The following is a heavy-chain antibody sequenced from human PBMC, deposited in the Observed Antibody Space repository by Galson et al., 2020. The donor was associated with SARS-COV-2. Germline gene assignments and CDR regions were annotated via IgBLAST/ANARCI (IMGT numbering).Heavy chain of an antibody. D-gene: IGHD2-15*01. CDR2: ISWDGGST. CDR3: AKDSLGYCSGGFCYGMDV. J-gene: IGHJ6*02. V-gene: IGHV3-43*01. Sequence: GGSLRLSCAASGFTFDDYTMHWVRQAPGKGLEWVSLISWDGGSTYYADSVKGRFTISRDNSKNSLYLQMNSLKTEDTALYYCAKDSLGYCSGGFCYGMDVWGQGTTVTVSS. CDR1: GFTFDDYT.